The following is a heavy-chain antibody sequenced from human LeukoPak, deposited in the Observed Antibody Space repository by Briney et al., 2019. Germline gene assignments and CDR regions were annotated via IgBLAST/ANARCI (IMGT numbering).Heavy chain of an antibody. CDR2: ISSSSSTI. V-gene: IGHV3-48*04. Sequence: GGSLRLSCAASGFTFSSYDMNWVRQAPGKGLEWVSYISSSSSTIYYADSVKGRFTISRDNAKNSLYLQMNSLRAEDTAVYYCARDRYYGMDVWGQGTTVTVSS. CDR3: ARDRYYGMDV. J-gene: IGHJ6*02. CDR1: GFTFSSYD.